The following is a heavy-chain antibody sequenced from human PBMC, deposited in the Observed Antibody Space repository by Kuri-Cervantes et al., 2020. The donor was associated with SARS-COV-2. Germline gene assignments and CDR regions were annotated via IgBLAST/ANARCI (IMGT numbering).Heavy chain of an antibody. CDR1: GGSFSGYY. J-gene: IGHJ4*02. CDR3: ARDRPDRGAASIVVPAAILFDY. Sequence: GSLRLSCAVYGGSFSGYYWSWIRQPPGKGLEWSGEINHSGSTNYNPSLKSRVTISVDTSKNQFSLKLSSVTAADTAVYYCARDRPDRGAASIVVPAAILFDYWGQGTLVTVS. D-gene: IGHD2-2*02. V-gene: IGHV4-34*01. CDR2: INHSGST.